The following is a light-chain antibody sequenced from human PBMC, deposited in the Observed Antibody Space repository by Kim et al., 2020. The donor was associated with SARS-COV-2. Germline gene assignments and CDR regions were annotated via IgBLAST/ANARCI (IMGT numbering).Light chain of an antibody. CDR1: QGISSW. CDR3: QQANSIPYT. V-gene: IGKV1-12*01. J-gene: IGKJ2*01. Sequence: DILMTQSPSSVSASVGDTVTITCRASQGISSWLVWYQQKPGKAPQLLIYAASNLQSGVPSRFSGSGSGTDFTLTINSLQPEDFATYFCQQANSIPYTFGQGTKVDIK. CDR2: AAS.